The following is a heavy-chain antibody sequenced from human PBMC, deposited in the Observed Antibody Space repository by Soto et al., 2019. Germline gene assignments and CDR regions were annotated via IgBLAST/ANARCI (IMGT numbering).Heavy chain of an antibody. Sequence: PGGSLRLSCIASGLPCSSYAMSWVRQAPGKGLEWVSAISRSGSDTFYADSVKGRFTISRDNSKNTLSLQMNSLRAEDTAVYYCAKSKRAPVGPVYFDYWGQGSLVTVSS. D-gene: IGHD2-8*01. CDR1: GLPCSSYA. V-gene: IGHV3-23*01. J-gene: IGHJ4*02. CDR2: ISRSGSDT. CDR3: AKSKRAPVGPVYFDY.